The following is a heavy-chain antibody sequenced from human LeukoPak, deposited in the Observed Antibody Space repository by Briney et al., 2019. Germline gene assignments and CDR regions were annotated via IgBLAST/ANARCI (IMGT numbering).Heavy chain of an antibody. CDR3: TALGTAEYFQH. D-gene: IGHD5-18*01. J-gene: IGHJ1*01. Sequence: GGSLRPSCAASGLTFSNAWMSWVRQAPGKGLEWVGRIKSKTAGGTADYAAPVKGRLTISRDDPENTLYLQVNSLKTEDTAVYYCTALGTAEYFQHWGQGTLVTVSS. CDR1: GLTFSNAW. V-gene: IGHV3-15*01. CDR2: IKSKTAGGTA.